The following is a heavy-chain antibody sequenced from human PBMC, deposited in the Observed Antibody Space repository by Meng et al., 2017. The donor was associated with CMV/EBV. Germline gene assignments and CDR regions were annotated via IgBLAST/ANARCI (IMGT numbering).Heavy chain of an antibody. D-gene: IGHD6-13*01. CDR1: GFTSSAYY. J-gene: IGHJ5*02. CDR2: ISSSGSTT. CDR3: ARMGSSYSSSWYMGSNWFDP. Sequence: GGSLRLSCAASGFTSSAYYMSWIRQAPGKGLEWVSYISSSGSTTYYADSVKGRFTITRDNAKNTLYLQMNSLGAEDTAVYYCARMGSSYSSSWYMGSNWFDPWGQGTLVTVSS. V-gene: IGHV3-11*04.